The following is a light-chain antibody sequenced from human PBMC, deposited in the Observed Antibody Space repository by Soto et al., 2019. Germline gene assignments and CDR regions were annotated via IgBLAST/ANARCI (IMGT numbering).Light chain of an antibody. Sequence: QSVLTQPRSVSGSPGQSVTISCTGTSSDVGGYDYVSWYQQHPGKAPKLMIYDVSKRPSGVPDRFSGSKSGNTASLTISGLQAEDEADYYCCSHAGSSVVFGGGTKLTVL. CDR1: SSDVGGYDY. J-gene: IGLJ2*01. CDR3: CSHAGSSVV. V-gene: IGLV2-11*01. CDR2: DVS.